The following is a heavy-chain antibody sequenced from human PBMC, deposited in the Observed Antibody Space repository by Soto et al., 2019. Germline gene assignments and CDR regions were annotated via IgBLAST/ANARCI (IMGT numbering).Heavy chain of an antibody. CDR1: GAAITSGGFH. D-gene: IGHD3-10*01. V-gene: IGHV4-31*03. J-gene: IGHJ6*02. CDR3: ARDGGNYYYFAMDV. Sequence: VQLQESGPGLVEPSQTLSLICSVSGAAITSGGFHWNWVRQRPGKGLEWIGYIYASGSTYSKPTLDSRCSFSFDTSNNQVSLRLISLTAADTAVYYCARDGGNYYYFAMDVWGQGTTVIVSS. CDR2: IYASGST.